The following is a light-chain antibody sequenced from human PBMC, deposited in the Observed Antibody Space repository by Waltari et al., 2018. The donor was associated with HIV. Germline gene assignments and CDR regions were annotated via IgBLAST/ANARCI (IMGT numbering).Light chain of an antibody. CDR1: QRVISTY. CDR3: QQYGSSTLT. CDR2: GTS. Sequence: DIVLPHSPGTLSLSRGERATLSCSANQRVISTYLAWYQQKPGQAPRLLIFGTSSRDTAIPDRFSGSGSGTDFSLTISRLEPEDFAVYYCQQYGSSTLTFGGGTKVEVK. V-gene: IGKV3-20*01. J-gene: IGKJ4*01.